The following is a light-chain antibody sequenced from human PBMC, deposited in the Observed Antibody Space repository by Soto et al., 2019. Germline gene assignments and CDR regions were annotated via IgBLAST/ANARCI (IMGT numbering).Light chain of an antibody. Sequence: AIQLTQSPSSLSASVGDRVTITCRASQGISSALAWYQQEPGKAPKLLIYDASSLESGVPSRFSGSGSGTDFTLTISSLQPEDFATYYCLQHNSYPPTFGQGTRLEIK. CDR1: QGISSA. CDR2: DAS. J-gene: IGKJ5*01. CDR3: LQHNSYPPT. V-gene: IGKV1-13*02.